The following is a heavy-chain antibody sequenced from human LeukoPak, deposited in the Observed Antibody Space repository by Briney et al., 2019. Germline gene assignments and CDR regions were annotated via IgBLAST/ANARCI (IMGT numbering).Heavy chain of an antibody. V-gene: IGHV3-23*01. CDR3: AKGIYSSGWSYFDY. D-gene: IGHD6-19*01. CDR1: GFTFSNSA. CDR2: LSGSGITT. Sequence: GALRLSCAASGFTFSNSAMSWVRQAPGKGLEWVSTLSGSGITTYYADSVKGRFSISRDNSKNTLYLQMNSLRAEDTAVYYCAKGIYSSGWSYFDYWGHGTLVTVSS. J-gene: IGHJ4*01.